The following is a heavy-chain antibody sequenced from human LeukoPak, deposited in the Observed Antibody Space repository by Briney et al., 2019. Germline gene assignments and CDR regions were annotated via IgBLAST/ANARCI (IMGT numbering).Heavy chain of an antibody. V-gene: IGHV4-34*01. CDR3: ARGRDTAMVEH. J-gene: IGHJ1*01. D-gene: IGHD5-18*01. CDR2: INHSGST. CDR1: GGSFSGYH. Sequence: SETLSLTCAVYGGSFSGYHWSWIRQPPGKGLEWIGEINHSGSTNYNPSLKSRVTISVDTSKNQFSLKLSSVTAADTAVYYCARGRDTAMVEHWGQGTLVTVSS.